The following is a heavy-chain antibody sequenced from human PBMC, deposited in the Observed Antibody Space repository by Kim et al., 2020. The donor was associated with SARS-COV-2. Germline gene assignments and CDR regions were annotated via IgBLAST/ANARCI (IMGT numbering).Heavy chain of an antibody. Sequence: GGSLRLSCAASGFTFSSYAMHWVRQAPGKGLEWVAVISYDGSNKYYADSVKGRFTISRDNSKNTLYLQMNSLRAEDTAVYYCARVGSLRYFDWLLTRGDAFDNW. V-gene: IGHV3-30*04. CDR3: ARVGSLRYFDWLLTRGDAFDN. CDR2: ISYDGSNK. D-gene: IGHD3-9*01. J-gene: IGHJ3*02. CDR1: GFTFSSYA.